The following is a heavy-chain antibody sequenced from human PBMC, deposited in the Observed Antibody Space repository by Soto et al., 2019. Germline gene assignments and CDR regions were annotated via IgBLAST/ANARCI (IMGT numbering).Heavy chain of an antibody. CDR1: GGSTSSGGYY. Sequence: PSETLSLTCTVSGGSTSSGGYYWSWIRQHPGKGLEWIGYIYYSGSTYYNPSLKSRVTISVDTSKNQFSLKLSSVTAADTAVYYCARVLYGDYVLYYYYYYGMDAWGQGTTVTVSS. D-gene: IGHD4-17*01. V-gene: IGHV4-31*03. CDR2: IYYSGST. J-gene: IGHJ6*02. CDR3: ARVLYGDYVLYYYYYYGMDA.